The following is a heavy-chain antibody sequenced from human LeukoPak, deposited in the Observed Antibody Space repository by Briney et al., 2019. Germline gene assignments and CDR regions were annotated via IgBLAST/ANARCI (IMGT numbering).Heavy chain of an antibody. CDR1: GGSISSSSYY. D-gene: IGHD3-3*01. CDR3: ARGHDFWSGYPSNYFDY. CDR2: IYYSGST. Sequence: SETLSLTCTVSGGSISSSSYYWGWIRQPPGKGLEWIGSIYYSGSTYYNPSLKSRVTISVDTSKNQFSLKLSSVTAADTAVYYCARGHDFWSGYPSNYFDYWGQGTLVTVSS. J-gene: IGHJ4*02. V-gene: IGHV4-39*01.